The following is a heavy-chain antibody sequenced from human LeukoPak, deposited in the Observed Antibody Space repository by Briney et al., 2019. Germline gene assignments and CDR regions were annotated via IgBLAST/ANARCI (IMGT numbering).Heavy chain of an antibody. J-gene: IGHJ4*02. D-gene: IGHD6-6*01. CDR2: IKQDGSEK. Sequence: GGSLRLSCAASGFTFSDYWMTWVRQAPGKGLEWVANIKQDGSEKYYVDSVKGRFTISRDNAKNSLYLRMNSLRVEDTAVYYCARAGFALAPHRGTPFDYWGQGTLVTVST. CDR1: GFTFSDYW. V-gene: IGHV3-7*01. CDR3: ARAGFALAPHRGTPFDY.